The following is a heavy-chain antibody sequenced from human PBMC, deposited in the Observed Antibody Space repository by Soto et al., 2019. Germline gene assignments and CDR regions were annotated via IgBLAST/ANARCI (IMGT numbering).Heavy chain of an antibody. Sequence: QVQLQESGPGLVKPSETLSLTCTVSGGSISSYYWSWIRQPPGKGLEWIGYIYYSGSTNYNPSLKSRVTISVDTSKNQFSLNFSSVTAADTAVYYCARALQRSSSSWYDYWGQGTLVTVSS. V-gene: IGHV4-59*01. J-gene: IGHJ4*02. CDR1: GGSISSYY. CDR2: IYYSGST. CDR3: ARALQRSSSSWYDY. D-gene: IGHD6-13*01.